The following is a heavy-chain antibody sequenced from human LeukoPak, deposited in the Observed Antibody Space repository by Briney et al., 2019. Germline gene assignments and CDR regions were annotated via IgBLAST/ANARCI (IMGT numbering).Heavy chain of an antibody. CDR1: GFTFSSYW. V-gene: IGHV3-30*02. J-gene: IGHJ4*02. D-gene: IGHD2-15*01. CDR2: IWSDGSSQ. CDR3: AKDKGNCWFDY. Sequence: PGGSLRLSCAASGFTFSSYWMHWVRQAPGKGLEWVAFIWSDGSSQHYADSVKGRFTISRDDPKNTVYLQMNSLRPDDTAVYYCAKDKGNCWFDYWGQGSLVTVSS.